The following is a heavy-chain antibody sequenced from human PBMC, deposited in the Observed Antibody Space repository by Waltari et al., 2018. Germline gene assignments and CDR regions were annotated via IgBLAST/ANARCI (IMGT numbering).Heavy chain of an antibody. CDR3: ARDGGGYDGSRPMDV. Sequence: QVQLQESGPGLVKPSETLSLTCTVSGGSISSYYWSWIRQPPGKGLEWIGYIYYSGSTNYNPSLKSRVTISVDTSKNQFSLKLSSVTAADTAVYYCARDGGGYDGSRPMDVWGQGTTVTVSS. V-gene: IGHV4-59*01. D-gene: IGHD6-13*01. CDR2: IYYSGST. CDR1: GGSISSYY. J-gene: IGHJ6*02.